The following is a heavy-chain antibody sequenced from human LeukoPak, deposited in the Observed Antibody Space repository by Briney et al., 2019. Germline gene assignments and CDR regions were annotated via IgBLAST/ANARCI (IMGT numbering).Heavy chain of an antibody. Sequence: PGGSLRLSCAASGFTFSHAWMSWVRQAPGKGLELVARIKNKPDGGTSDYTAPVKGRFTISRDDSKSTLYLQMNSLKTEDTAVYYCTRRYNYDSSGYYYVRDAFDIWGQGTMVTVSS. CDR3: TRRYNYDSSGYYYVRDAFDI. V-gene: IGHV3-15*01. D-gene: IGHD3-22*01. J-gene: IGHJ3*02. CDR1: GFTFSHAW. CDR2: IKNKPDGGTS.